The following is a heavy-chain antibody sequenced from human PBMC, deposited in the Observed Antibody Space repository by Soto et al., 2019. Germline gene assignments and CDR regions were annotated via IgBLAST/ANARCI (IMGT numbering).Heavy chain of an antibody. D-gene: IGHD6-6*01. CDR1: GGSISSSGYY. CDR2: IYSDGRT. J-gene: IGHJ6*04. Sequence: SETLSLTCTVSGGSISSSGYYWGWIRQAPGKGLEWIGNIYSDGRTYYNPSLRSRVALAIGTSQNQFSLKLTSVDASDTAIYYCSTQKSSSTAHTNRMDVWGVGTTVSVSS. CDR3: STQKSSSTAHTNRMDV. V-gene: IGHV4-39*01.